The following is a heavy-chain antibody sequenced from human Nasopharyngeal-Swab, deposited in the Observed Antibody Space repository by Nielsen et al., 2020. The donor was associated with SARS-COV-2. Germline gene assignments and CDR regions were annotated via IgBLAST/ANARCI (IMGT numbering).Heavy chain of an antibody. V-gene: IGHV1-18*01. D-gene: IGHD6-13*01. CDR3: ARTRIAGQEYYFDY. J-gene: IGHJ4*02. Sequence: ASVKVSCKASGYTFTSYGISWVRQAAGQGLEWMGWISAYNGNTNYAQKLQGRVTMTTDTSTSTAYMELRSLGSDDTAVYYCARTRIAGQEYYFDYWGQGTLVTVSS. CDR1: GYTFTSYG. CDR2: ISAYNGNT.